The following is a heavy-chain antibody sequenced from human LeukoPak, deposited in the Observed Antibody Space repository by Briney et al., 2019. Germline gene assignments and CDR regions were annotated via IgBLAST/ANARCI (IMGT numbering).Heavy chain of an antibody. Sequence: GTLRLSCAASGFPFSRYAMNWVRQAPGKGLEWVSTISGSDTSTYYADSVKGRFTISRDNSKNTLYMQMNSLRAEDTAVYYCTKFDAPSGRENYWGQGTLVTVSS. CDR2: ISGSDTST. CDR3: TKFDAPSGRENY. CDR1: GFPFSRYA. J-gene: IGHJ4*02. V-gene: IGHV3-23*01.